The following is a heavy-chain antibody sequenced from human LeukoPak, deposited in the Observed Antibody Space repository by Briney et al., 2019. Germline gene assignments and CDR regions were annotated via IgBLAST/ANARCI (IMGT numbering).Heavy chain of an antibody. D-gene: IGHD2-15*01. CDR2: INPNSGGT. CDR1: GYTFTSYD. Sequence: ASVKVSCKASGYTFTSYDINWVRQATGQGLEWMGWINPNSGGTNYAQKFQGRVTMTRDTSISTAYMELSRLRSDDTAVYYCARDSDIGWFDPWGQGTLVTVSS. CDR3: ARDSDIGWFDP. V-gene: IGHV1-2*02. J-gene: IGHJ5*02.